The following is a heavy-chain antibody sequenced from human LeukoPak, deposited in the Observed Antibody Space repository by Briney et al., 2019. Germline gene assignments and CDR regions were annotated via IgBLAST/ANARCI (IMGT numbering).Heavy chain of an antibody. CDR1: GESLSGYY. CDR2: INQSGTT. Sequence: PSETLSLTCAVYGESLSGYYWTWIRQSPGKGLEWIGEINQSGTTNYNPSLKSRVTISVDTSKNQFSLKLTSVSAADAAAYYCARVGAHYYYYYMDVWGKGTTVTVSS. CDR3: ARVGAHYYYYYMDV. J-gene: IGHJ6*03. D-gene: IGHD3-16*01. V-gene: IGHV4-34*01.